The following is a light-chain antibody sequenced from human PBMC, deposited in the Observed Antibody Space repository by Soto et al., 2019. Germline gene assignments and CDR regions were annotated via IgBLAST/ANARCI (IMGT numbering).Light chain of an antibody. V-gene: IGLV2-23*02. J-gene: IGLJ1*01. CDR3: YSYAGGNTYYV. CDR2: EVT. Sequence: QSALTQPASVSGSPGQSITISCTGTSSDVGNYNLVSWYQQHPGKAPKLMIYEVTKRPSGVSNRFSGSKSGNTASLTISGLQAEDAADYYCYSYAGGNTYYVFGTGTKLTVL. CDR1: SSDVGNYNL.